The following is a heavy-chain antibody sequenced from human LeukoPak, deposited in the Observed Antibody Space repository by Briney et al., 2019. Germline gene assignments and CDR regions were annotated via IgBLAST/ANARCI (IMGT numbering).Heavy chain of an antibody. CDR1: GGSISSYY. CDR2: IYYSGST. J-gene: IGHJ6*03. D-gene: IGHD3-3*01. Sequence: SETLSLTCTVSGGSISSYYWSWIRQPPGKGLEWIGYIYYSGSTNYNPSLKSRVTISVDTSKNQFSLKLSSVTAADTAVYYCARQLRFLEFYYMDVWGKGTAVTVSS. CDR3: ARQLRFLEFYYMDV. V-gene: IGHV4-59*01.